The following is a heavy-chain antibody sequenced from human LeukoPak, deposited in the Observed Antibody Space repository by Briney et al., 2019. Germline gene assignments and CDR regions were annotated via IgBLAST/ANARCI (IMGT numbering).Heavy chain of an antibody. CDR3: ARYGSGSYRAHWFDP. V-gene: IGHV1-2*02. Sequence: ASVKVSCKASGYTFTGYYMHWVRQAPGQGLEWMGWINPNSGGTNYAQKFQGRVTMTRDASISTAYMELSRLRSDDTAVYYCARYGSGSYRAHWFDPWGQGTLVTVSS. J-gene: IGHJ5*02. CDR2: INPNSGGT. D-gene: IGHD3-10*01. CDR1: GYTFTGYY.